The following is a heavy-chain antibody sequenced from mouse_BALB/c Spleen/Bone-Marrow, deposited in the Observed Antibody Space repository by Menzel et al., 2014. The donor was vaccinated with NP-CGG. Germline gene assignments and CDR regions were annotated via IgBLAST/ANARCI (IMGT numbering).Heavy chain of an antibody. D-gene: IGHD2-3*01. V-gene: IGHV1-69*02. Sequence: VKLQESGADLVRPGASVRLSCKASGYTFTTYWLNWVKQRPGQGLEWIGNIYPSDNYTNYNQKFKDRATLTVDKSSSTAYMQLSSPTSEDSAVYYCTRTYEYFDYWGQGSTLTVSS. CDR3: TRTYEYFDY. CDR1: GYTFTTYW. J-gene: IGHJ2*01. CDR2: IYPSDNYT.